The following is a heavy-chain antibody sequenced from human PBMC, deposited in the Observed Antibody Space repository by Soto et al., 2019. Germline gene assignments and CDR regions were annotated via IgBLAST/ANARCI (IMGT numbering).Heavy chain of an antibody. V-gene: IGHV4-30-2*06. CDR1: GASIYNGGYF. J-gene: IGHJ3*02. Sequence: PSETLSLTCSVSGASIYNGGYFWSWIRQSPGTGLEWIGHIHNSGSTYYNPSLKSRVTISVDTSKNQFSLKLSSVTAADTAVYYCARVILPSNAFDIWGHGTMVTVSS. CDR3: ARVILPSNAFDI. CDR2: IHNSGST.